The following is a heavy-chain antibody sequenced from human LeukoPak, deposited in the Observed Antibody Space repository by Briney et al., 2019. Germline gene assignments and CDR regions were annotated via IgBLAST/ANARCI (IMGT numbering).Heavy chain of an antibody. CDR2: IYWNDDK. CDR3: AHTYYYDSSGYYHDAFDI. D-gene: IGHD3-22*01. CDR1: GFSLSTSGVG. Sequence: VSGPTLLHPTPPLTLTCTFSGFSLSTSGVGVGWIRQPPGKALEWLTLIYWNDDKRYSPSLKSRLTITKDTSKNQVVLTMTNMDPVDTATYYCAHTYYYDSSGYYHDAFDIWGQGTMVTVSS. V-gene: IGHV2-5*01. J-gene: IGHJ3*02.